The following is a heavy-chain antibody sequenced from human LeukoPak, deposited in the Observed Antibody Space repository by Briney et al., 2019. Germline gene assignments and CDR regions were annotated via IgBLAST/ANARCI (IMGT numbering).Heavy chain of an antibody. J-gene: IGHJ6*04. Sequence: ASVKVSCKASGYTFNSYGISWVRQAPGQGLEWMGWISTYNGYANYAQRLQGRVTITTETSTSTAYMELRSLRSDDTAVYYCARNSSDWYGYMDVWGKGTTVTVSS. CDR3: ARNSSDWYGYMDV. D-gene: IGHD6-19*01. CDR1: GYTFNSYG. CDR2: ISTYNGYA. V-gene: IGHV1-18*01.